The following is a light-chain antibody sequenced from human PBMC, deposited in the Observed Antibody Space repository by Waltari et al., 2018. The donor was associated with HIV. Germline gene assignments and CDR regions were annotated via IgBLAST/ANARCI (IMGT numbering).Light chain of an antibody. V-gene: IGLV2-23*03. CDR3: CSYAGSSTFVV. CDR2: EGS. J-gene: IGLJ2*01. CDR1: SRYVGSYNL. Sequence: QSALTQPASVSGSPGQSLTISCTGTSRYVGSYNLVSWYQQHPGKAPKLMIYEGSKRPSGVSNRFSGSKSGNTASLTISGLQADDEADYYCCSYAGSSTFVVFGGVTKLTVL.